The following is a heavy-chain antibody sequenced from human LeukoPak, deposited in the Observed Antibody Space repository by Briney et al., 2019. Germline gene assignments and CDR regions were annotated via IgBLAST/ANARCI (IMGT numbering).Heavy chain of an antibody. CDR2: IRSKANNYET. CDR3: ARTRSSGYLTFDY. CDR1: GFTFSGSA. V-gene: IGHV3-73*01. J-gene: IGHJ4*02. D-gene: IGHD3-22*01. Sequence: GGSLRLSCAASGFTFSGSAMHWVRRASGKGLEWVGRIRSKANNYETTYAPSVKGRFTISRDNTKNSLYLQMNGLRAEDTAVYYCARTRSSGYLTFDYWGQGILVTVSS.